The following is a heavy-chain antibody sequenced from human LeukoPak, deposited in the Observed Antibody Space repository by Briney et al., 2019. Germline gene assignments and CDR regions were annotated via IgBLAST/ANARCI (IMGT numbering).Heavy chain of an antibody. CDR1: GFTFSTSG. V-gene: IGHV3-23*01. J-gene: IGHJ4*02. Sequence: GGSLRLSCAASGFTFSTSGMSWVRQAPGKGLEWVSTITGSGGSTYYADSVKGWFTISRDNFKNTLYLQMNSLRAEDTAVYYCAKAGIYDYVWGSYLVDWGQGILVTVSS. D-gene: IGHD3-16*01. CDR2: ITGSGGST. CDR3: AKAGIYDYVWGSYLVD.